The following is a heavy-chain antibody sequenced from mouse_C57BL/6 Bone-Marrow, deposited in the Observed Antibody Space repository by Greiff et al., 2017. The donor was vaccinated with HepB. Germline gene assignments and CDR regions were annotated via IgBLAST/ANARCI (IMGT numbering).Heavy chain of an antibody. D-gene: IGHD1-1*01. J-gene: IGHJ3*01. CDR2: INPSTGGT. CDR3: VGYGSSFFAY. V-gene: IGHV1-42*01. CDR1: GYSFTGYY. Sequence: EVQLVESGPELVKPGASVKISCKASGYSFTGYYMNWVKQSPEKSLEWIGEINPSTGGTTYNQKFKAKATLTVDKSSSTAYMQLKSLTSEDSAVYYCVGYGSSFFAYWGQGTLVTVSA.